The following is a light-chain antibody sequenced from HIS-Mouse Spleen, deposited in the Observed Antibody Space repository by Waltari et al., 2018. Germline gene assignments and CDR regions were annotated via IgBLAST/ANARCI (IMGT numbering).Light chain of an antibody. CDR2: DDS. Sequence: SYVLTQPPSVSVAPGKTARITCRGNNIGSKSVHWYQRKPGQAPMLVVYDDSDRPSGSPERFSGSNSGNTATLTISRVEAGDEADYYCQVWDSSSDHVVFGGGTKLTVL. CDR3: QVWDSSSDHVV. CDR1: NIGSKS. J-gene: IGLJ2*01. V-gene: IGLV3-21*03.